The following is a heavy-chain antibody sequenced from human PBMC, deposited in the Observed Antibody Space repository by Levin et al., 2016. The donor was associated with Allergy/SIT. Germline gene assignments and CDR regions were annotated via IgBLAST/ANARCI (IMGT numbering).Heavy chain of an antibody. J-gene: IGHJ4*02. CDR2: MYYSGYT. V-gene: IGHV4-59*01. CDR3: ARGAVDGYNYGNYFHYFDS. Sequence: RQAPGKGLEWIGYMYYSGYTSYNPSLKSRATISVDTYTNQFSLKVTSVTAADTAVYYCARGAVDGYNYGNYFHYFDSWGQGSLVTVSS. D-gene: IGHD5-24*01.